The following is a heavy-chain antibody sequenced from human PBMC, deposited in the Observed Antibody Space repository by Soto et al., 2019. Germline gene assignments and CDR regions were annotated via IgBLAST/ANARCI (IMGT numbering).Heavy chain of an antibody. Sequence: QVQLVESGGGVVQPGRSLRLSCAASGFTFSRYGMHWVRQAPGKGLEWLAVMSYDGSKKYYGDSVPGRFTISRDNDRNTLYLQMNSLRVDDTAIYYCAKDYGGGSGWAFDVWGHGTMLTVSS. CDR1: GFTFSRYG. D-gene: IGHD2-15*01. CDR2: MSYDGSKK. V-gene: IGHV3-30*18. J-gene: IGHJ3*01. CDR3: AKDYGGGSGWAFDV.